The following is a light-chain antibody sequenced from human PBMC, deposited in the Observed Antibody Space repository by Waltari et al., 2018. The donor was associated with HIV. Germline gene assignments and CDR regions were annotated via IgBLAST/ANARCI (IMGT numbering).Light chain of an antibody. CDR3: SSWDTRLNGWV. CDR1: THNVGFQG. CDR2: RGN. V-gene: IGLV10-54*01. Sequence: QAGLTQPPSVSKALGQTATLSCTGDTHNVGFQGAAWLKHHQGHPPKLLSYRGNNRPSGVPDRFSASTSGKTASLNITGLQADDEADYYCSSWDTRLNGWVFGGGTHLTVL. J-gene: IGLJ3*02.